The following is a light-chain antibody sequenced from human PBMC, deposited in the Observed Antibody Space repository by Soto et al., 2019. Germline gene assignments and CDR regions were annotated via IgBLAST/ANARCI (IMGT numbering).Light chain of an antibody. V-gene: IGKV1-5*03. Sequence: DIQMTQSPSTLSASVGDRGTVTCRASQSISSWLAWYQHKPGKAPNLLIYKASSLESGVPSRFSGSGSGTEFTLTISSLQSDDFATYYCQHYNTYPLTFGGGTKVEIK. CDR1: QSISSW. J-gene: IGKJ4*01. CDR2: KAS. CDR3: QHYNTYPLT.